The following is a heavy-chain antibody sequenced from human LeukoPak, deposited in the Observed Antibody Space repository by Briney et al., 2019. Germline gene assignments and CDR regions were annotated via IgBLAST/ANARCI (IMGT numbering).Heavy chain of an antibody. Sequence: SETLSLTCSVTGXSMNSNAYWWGWVRQPPGKGLEWIGSVSYSGSTNYNPSLKSRVIISVDTSKNQVSLQLSSVTAADTAVYYCARLWSFYYDSRGNWFDSWGQGTLVPVSS. J-gene: IGHJ5*01. V-gene: IGHV4-39*01. CDR1: GXSMNSNAYW. CDR3: ARLWSFYYDSRGNWFDS. CDR2: VSYSGST. D-gene: IGHD3-22*01.